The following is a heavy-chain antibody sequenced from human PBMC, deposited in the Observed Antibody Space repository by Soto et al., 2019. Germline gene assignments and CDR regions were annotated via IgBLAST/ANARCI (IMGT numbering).Heavy chain of an antibody. CDR1: GGSFSTYY. V-gene: IGHV4-34*01. Sequence: PSETLSLTCTVDGGSFSTYYWSWIRQPPGKGLEWIGEIRHSGSTNYNPSLKSRVTTSMDTSKNQFSLNLSSVTAADTAVYYCARGGTWPTKFDYWGQGTLVTVSS. D-gene: IGHD1-26*01. J-gene: IGHJ4*02. CDR2: IRHSGST. CDR3: ARGGTWPTKFDY.